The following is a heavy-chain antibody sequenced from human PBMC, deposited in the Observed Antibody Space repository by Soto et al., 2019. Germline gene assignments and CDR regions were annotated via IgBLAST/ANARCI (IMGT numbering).Heavy chain of an antibody. D-gene: IGHD2-15*01. Sequence: QVQLVESGGGVVQPGRSLRLSCAASGFTFSSFAMHWVRQAPGKGLEWLAVISSDVVNYYYAQSVKGRFTISRDNSKNTLYLRMNSLRNEDTAVYYCAGGGAWTPEGLGYWGQGTLVTVSS. V-gene: IGHV3-30-3*01. CDR3: AGGGAWTPEGLGY. J-gene: IGHJ4*02. CDR2: ISSDVVNY. CDR1: GFTFSSFA.